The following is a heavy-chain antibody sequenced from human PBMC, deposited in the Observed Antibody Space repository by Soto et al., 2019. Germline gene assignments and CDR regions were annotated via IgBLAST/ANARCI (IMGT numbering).Heavy chain of an antibody. CDR3: ARYKGGYMSLFPNDY. D-gene: IGHD3-10*01. J-gene: IGHJ4*02. CDR2: ITGYNGHT. CDR1: GYSFTSYG. V-gene: IGHV1-18*01. Sequence: QVPLVQSGAEVKTPGASVKVSCRASGYSFTSYGVSWVRQAPGQGLEWLGWITGYNGHTNYQQKLQGRITLTTDTSTSTAFMELRSLRSDDTAMYYCARYKGGYMSLFPNDYWGQGTLVTVSS.